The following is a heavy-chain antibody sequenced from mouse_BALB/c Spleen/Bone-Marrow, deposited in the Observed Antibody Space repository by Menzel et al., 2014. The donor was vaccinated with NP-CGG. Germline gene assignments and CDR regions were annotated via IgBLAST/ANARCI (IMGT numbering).Heavy chain of an antibody. Sequence: VQLQQSGAELVRPGASVKVSCKASGYTFTSYWINWVKQRPGQGLEWIGNIYPSDSYTNYNQTFKDKATLTVDKSSSTAYMPLSSPTTEDSAVYYCTRQYGNYYAKDYWGQGTSVTVSS. D-gene: IGHD2-1*01. J-gene: IGHJ4*01. CDR1: GYTFTSYW. V-gene: IGHV1-69*02. CDR2: IYPSDSYT. CDR3: TRQYGNYYAKDY.